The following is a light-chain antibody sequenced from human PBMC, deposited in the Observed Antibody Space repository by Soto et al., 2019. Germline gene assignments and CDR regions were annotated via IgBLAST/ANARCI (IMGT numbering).Light chain of an antibody. CDR3: QQPKT. Sequence: EIVMTQSPATLSVSPGEGATLSCKASQNVYNNLAWYQQRPGQAPRLLIYGASSRATGIPDRFSGSGSGTDFTLTISRLEPEDFAVYYCQQPKTFGQGTKLEIK. V-gene: IGKV3-20*01. J-gene: IGKJ2*01. CDR1: QNVYNN. CDR2: GAS.